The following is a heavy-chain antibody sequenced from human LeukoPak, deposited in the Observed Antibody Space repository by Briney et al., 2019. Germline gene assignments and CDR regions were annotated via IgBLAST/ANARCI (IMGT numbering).Heavy chain of an antibody. J-gene: IGHJ4*02. CDR1: GGSISSGGYY. Sequence: SETLSLTCTVSGGSISSGGYYWGWIRQPPGKGLEWIGSIYYSGSTYYNPSLKSRVTISVDTSKNQFSLKLSSVTAADTTVYYCTRLDLSSGWTVVGFWGQGTLVTVSS. CDR3: TRLDLSSGWTVVGF. D-gene: IGHD6-19*01. V-gene: IGHV4-39*07. CDR2: IYYSGST.